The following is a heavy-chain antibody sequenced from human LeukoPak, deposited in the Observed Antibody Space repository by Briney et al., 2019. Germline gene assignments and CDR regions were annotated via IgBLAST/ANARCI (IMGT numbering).Heavy chain of an antibody. CDR3: TTGGY. J-gene: IGHJ4*02. CDR2: ISYDGSNK. D-gene: IGHD7-27*01. V-gene: IGHV3-30-3*01. CDR1: GFTFSSYA. Sequence: GGSLRLSCAASGFTFSSYAMHWVRQAPGKGLEWVAVISYDGSNKYYADSVKGRFTISRDNSKNTLYLQMNSLKTEDTAVYYCTTGGYWGQGTLVTVSS.